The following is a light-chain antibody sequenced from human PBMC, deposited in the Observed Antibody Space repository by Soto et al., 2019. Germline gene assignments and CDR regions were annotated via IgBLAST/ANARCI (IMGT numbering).Light chain of an antibody. CDR3: QQYGSSPGT. V-gene: IGKV3-20*01. J-gene: IGKJ1*01. CDR2: DTS. CDR1: QSVRDSY. Sequence: EIVLTQSPGTLSLSPGERATLSCRASQSVRDSYFAWYQQKPGQAPSLLIYDTSSRATGIPDRFSGSGSGTDFALTISRVEQEDFAMYFCQQYGSSPGTFGQGTKVDIK.